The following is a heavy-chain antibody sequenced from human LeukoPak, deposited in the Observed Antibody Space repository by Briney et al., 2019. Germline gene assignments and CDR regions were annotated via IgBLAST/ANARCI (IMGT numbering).Heavy chain of an antibody. CDR3: ARGHYDILTGYPTFDY. CDR2: INSDGSST. J-gene: IGHJ4*02. CDR1: GFTFSSYW. Sequence: GGSLRLSCAASGFTFSSYWMHWVRQAPGKGLVWVSRINSDGSSTIYADSVKGRFTISRDNAKNTLYLQMTSLRAEDTAVYYCARGHYDILTGYPTFDYWGQGTLVTVSS. V-gene: IGHV3-74*01. D-gene: IGHD3-9*01.